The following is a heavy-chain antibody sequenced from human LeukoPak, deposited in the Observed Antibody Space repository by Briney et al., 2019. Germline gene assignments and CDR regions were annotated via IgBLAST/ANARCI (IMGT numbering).Heavy chain of an antibody. Sequence: ASVKVSCKASGYTFTSYYMHWVRQAPGQGLEWMGIINPSGGSTSYAQKFQGRVTMTRDTSTSTVYMELSSLRSEDTAVYYCARVGLEWRPEGWFDPWGQGTLVTVSS. CDR2: INPSGGST. CDR1: GYTFTSYY. CDR3: ARVGLEWRPEGWFDP. D-gene: IGHD3-3*01. J-gene: IGHJ5*02. V-gene: IGHV1-46*01.